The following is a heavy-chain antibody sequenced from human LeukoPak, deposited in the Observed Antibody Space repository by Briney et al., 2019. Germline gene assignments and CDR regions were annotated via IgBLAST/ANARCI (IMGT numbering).Heavy chain of an antibody. CDR3: ARVLYCSRCSGYIEY. J-gene: IGHJ4*02. V-gene: IGHV4-30-4*01. CDR1: GGSISDDDYY. D-gene: IGHD2-2*02. CDR2: IFHAGHT. Sequence: SQTLSLTCTVSGGSISDDDYYWSWIRQSPGNGLEWLGYIFHAGHTYYNPYLESRVVVSVDKSKNQFSLNMSSVTAADTAVYYCARVLYCSRCSGYIEYWGLGTLVTVSS.